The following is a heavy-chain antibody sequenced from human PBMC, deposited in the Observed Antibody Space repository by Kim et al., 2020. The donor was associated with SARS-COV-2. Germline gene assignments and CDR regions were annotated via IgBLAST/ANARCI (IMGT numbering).Heavy chain of an antibody. D-gene: IGHD6-13*01. CDR3: ARVGFVGAAAGPFDY. V-gene: IGHV1-46*01. Sequence: ASVKVSCKASGYTFTSYYMHWVRQAPGQGLEWMGIINPSGGSTSYAQKFQGRVTMTRDTSTSTVYMELSSLRSEDTAVYYCARVGFVGAAAGPFDYWGQGTLVTVSS. CDR2: INPSGGST. CDR1: GYTFTSYY. J-gene: IGHJ4*02.